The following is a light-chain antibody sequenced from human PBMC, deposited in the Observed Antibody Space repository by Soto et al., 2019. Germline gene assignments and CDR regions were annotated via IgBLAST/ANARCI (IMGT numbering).Light chain of an antibody. J-gene: IGLJ1*01. Sequence: QSALAQPASVSGSPGQSITISCTGTSSDVGSYNLVSWYQQHPGKAPKLMIYEVSKRPSGVSNRFSGSKSGNTASLTISGLQAEDEADYSCCSYGGRNTFVFGSGTKPTVL. CDR1: SSDVGSYNL. V-gene: IGLV2-23*02. CDR2: EVS. CDR3: CSYGGRNTFV.